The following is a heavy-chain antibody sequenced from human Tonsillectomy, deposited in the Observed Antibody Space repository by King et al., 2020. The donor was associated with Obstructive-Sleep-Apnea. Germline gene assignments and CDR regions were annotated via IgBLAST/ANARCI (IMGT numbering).Heavy chain of an antibody. V-gene: IGHV1-58*01. J-gene: IGHJ3*02. CDR3: AAPTGTTYRDAFDI. CDR1: GVTFTSSA. Sequence: QLVQSGPEVKKPGTSVKVSCKASGVTFTSSAVQWVRQARGQRLEWIGWSVVCNGNTNHAKKFQEKGTITRDMSTRTAYMELSSLRSEDTAVYYCAAPTGTTYRDAFDIWGQGTMVTVSS. D-gene: IGHD1-7*01. CDR2: SVVCNGNT.